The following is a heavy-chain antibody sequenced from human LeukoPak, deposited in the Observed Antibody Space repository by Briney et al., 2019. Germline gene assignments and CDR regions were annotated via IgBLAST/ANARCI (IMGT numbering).Heavy chain of an antibody. CDR3: APGELWGTRLFDY. J-gene: IGHJ4*02. CDR2: ISGSDATS. V-gene: IGHV3-23*01. D-gene: IGHD1-7*01. Sequence: GGSLRLSCAASGFTFSNHAMSWVRQAPGKGLEWVSGISGSDATSCYRDSVKGRFTISRDNSKDTLYLQMNSLGAEDTAVYYCAPGELWGTRLFDYWGQGTLVTVSS. CDR1: GFTFSNHA.